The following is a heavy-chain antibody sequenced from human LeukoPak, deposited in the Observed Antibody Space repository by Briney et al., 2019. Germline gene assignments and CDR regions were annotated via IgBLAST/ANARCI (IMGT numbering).Heavy chain of an antibody. Sequence: GASVTVSCKASGYTFTGYYIHWVRQAPGQGREGMGWINPNSGGTNYAQKFQGRVTMTRDTSISTAYMELSRLRSDDTAVYYCARDSPSYYFDYWGQGTLVTVSS. V-gene: IGHV1-2*02. CDR3: ARDSPSYYFDY. CDR1: GYTFTGYY. CDR2: INPNSGGT. J-gene: IGHJ4*02.